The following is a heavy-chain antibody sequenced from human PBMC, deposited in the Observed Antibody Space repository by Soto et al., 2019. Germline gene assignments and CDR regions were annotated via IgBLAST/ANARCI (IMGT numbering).Heavy chain of an antibody. CDR1: GGSISSGGYY. CDR3: AITGTGDAFDI. V-gene: IGHV4-31*02. CDR2: IYYSGST. Sequence: LCGGSISSGGYYWSWIRQHPGKGLEWIGYIYYSGSTYYNPSLKSRVTISVDTSKNQFSLKLSSVTAADTAVYYCAITGTGDAFDIWGQGTMVTVSS. J-gene: IGHJ3*02. D-gene: IGHD1-7*01.